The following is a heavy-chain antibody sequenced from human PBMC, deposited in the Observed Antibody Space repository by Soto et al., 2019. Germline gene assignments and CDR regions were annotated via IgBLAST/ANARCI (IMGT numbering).Heavy chain of an antibody. CDR3: AADIYSSGWYWFDP. V-gene: IGHV1-58*01. CDR1: GVTFNSCS. D-gene: IGHD6-19*01. CDR2: IVVGSGNT. Sequence: AKASCKASGVTFNSCSVQWVRQSRGQRLEWIGWIVVGSGNTNYAQKFQERVTITRDMSTSTAYMELSSLRSEDTAVYYCAADIYSSGWYWFDPWGQGTLVTVSS. J-gene: IGHJ5*02.